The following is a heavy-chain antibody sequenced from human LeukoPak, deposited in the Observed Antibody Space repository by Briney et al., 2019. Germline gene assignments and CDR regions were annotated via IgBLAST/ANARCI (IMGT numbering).Heavy chain of an antibody. J-gene: IGHJ4*02. CDR3: ARETYSSGWYIDY. D-gene: IGHD6-19*01. CDR2: ISGSGSST. V-gene: IGHV3-23*01. CDR1: GFTFSIYV. Sequence: PGGSLRLSCTASGFTFSIYVMSWVRQAPGKGLEWVSAISGSGSSTYYADSVKGRFTISRDNSKNTLYLQMNSLRAEDTAVYYCARETYSSGWYIDYWGQGTLVTVSS.